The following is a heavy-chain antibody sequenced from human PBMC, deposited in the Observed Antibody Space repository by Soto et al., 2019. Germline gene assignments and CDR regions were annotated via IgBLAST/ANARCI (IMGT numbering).Heavy chain of an antibody. D-gene: IGHD1-26*01. V-gene: IGHV4-38-2*01. CDR3: ARVRGGSYSPGYFQH. Sequence: PSETLSLTCAVSGYSISSGYYWGWIRQPPGKGLEWIGSIYHSGSTYYNPSLKSRVTISVDTSKNQFSLKLSSVTAADTAVYYCARVRGGSYSPGYFQHWGQGTPVTVSS. J-gene: IGHJ1*01. CDR1: GYSISSGYY. CDR2: IYHSGST.